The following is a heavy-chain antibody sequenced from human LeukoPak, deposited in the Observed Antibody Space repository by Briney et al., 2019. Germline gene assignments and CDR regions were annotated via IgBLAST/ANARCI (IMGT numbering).Heavy chain of an antibody. CDR1: GYTFTGYY. CDR2: INPNSGGT. V-gene: IGHV1-2*02. Sequence: GASVKVSCKASGYTFTGYYMHWVRQAPGQGLEWMGWINPNSGGTNYAQKFQGRVTMTRDTSTSTAYMELSRLRSDDTAVYYCARGSPYVLRYFDWSLFDYWGQGTLVTVSS. CDR3: ARGSPYVLRYFDWSLFDY. J-gene: IGHJ4*02. D-gene: IGHD3-9*01.